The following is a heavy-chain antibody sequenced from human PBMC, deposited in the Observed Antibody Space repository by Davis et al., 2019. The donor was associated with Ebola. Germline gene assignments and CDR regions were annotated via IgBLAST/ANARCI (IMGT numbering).Heavy chain of an antibody. CDR2: TYSRSKWFN. D-gene: IGHD7-27*01. Sequence: SQTLSLTCSISGDSVSSMSATWNWIRQSPSSGLELLGRTYSRSKWFNQYALSVKSRITINPYTAKNQFSMQLNSVTPEDTAVYFCARDGPLGLGDYWGQGTLVTVSS. V-gene: IGHV6-1*01. J-gene: IGHJ4*02. CDR1: GDSVSSMSAT. CDR3: ARDGPLGLGDY.